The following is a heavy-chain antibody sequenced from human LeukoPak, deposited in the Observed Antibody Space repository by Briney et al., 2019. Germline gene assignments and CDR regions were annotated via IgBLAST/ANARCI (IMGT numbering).Heavy chain of an antibody. CDR3: AREGQDLPNWFDP. V-gene: IGHV4-31*03. CDR1: GGSISSGGYY. CDR2: IYYSGST. Sequence: SGTLSLTCTVSGGSISSGGYYWSWIRQHPGKGLEWIGYIYYSGSTYYNPSLKSRVTISVDTSKNQFSLKLSSVTAADTAVYYCAREGQDLPNWFDPWGQGTLVTVSS. J-gene: IGHJ5*02.